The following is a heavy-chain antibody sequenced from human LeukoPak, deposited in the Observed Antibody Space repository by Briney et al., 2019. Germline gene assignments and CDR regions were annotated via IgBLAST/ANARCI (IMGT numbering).Heavy chain of an antibody. CDR2: INPNSGGT. CDR3: ARDKSDSGSYSFDY. D-gene: IGHD1-26*01. V-gene: IGHV1-2*02. CDR1: GYTFTSYG. Sequence: ASVKVSCKASGYTFTSYGISWVRQAPGQGLEWMGWINPNSGGTNYAQKFQGRVTMTRDTSISTAYMELSRLRSDDTAVYYCARDKSDSGSYSFDYWGQGTLVTVSS. J-gene: IGHJ4*02.